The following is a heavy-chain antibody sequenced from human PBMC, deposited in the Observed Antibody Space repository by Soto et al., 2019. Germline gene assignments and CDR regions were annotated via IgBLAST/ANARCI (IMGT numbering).Heavy chain of an antibody. J-gene: IGHJ4*02. CDR2: INSDGSST. D-gene: IGHD3-10*01. V-gene: IGHV3-74*01. CDR3: ARVDLYYYGSGAPHFDY. Sequence: EVQLVESGGGLVQPGGSLRLSCAASGFTFSSYWMHWVRQAPGKGLVWVSRINSDGSSTSYADSVKGRFTISRDNAKNTLYLQMNSLRAEDTAVYDCARVDLYYYGSGAPHFDYWGQGTLVTVSS. CDR1: GFTFSSYW.